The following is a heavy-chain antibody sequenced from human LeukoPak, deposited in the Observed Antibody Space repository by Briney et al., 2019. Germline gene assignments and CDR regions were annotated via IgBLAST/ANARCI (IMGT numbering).Heavy chain of an antibody. CDR3: VTFRYYHSGSAY. CDR1: EFTFTFTDAW. V-gene: IGHV3-15*01. Sequence: NAGGSLRLSCAASEFTFTFTDAWFSWVRQAPGKGLEWVGRIKSKTDGGTTDYAAPVKGRFTISRDDSKNTLYLQMNSLKTEDTAIYYCVTFRYYHSGSAYWGQGTLVTVSS. D-gene: IGHD3-10*01. CDR2: IKSKTDGGTT. J-gene: IGHJ4*02.